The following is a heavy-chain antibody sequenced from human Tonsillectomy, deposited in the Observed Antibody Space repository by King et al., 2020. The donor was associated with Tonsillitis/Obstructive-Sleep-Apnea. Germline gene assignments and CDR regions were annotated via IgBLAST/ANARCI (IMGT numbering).Heavy chain of an antibody. Sequence: QLVQSGAEVKKPGSSVKVSCKASGGTFSSYAISWVRQAPGQGLEWMGRIIPVLGIANYAQKFQGRVTITADKSTSTAYMELSSLRSEDTAVYYCARDQYDFWSGYYIEGSGGGYYYYYMDVWGKGTTVTVSS. J-gene: IGHJ6*03. D-gene: IGHD3-3*01. CDR1: GGTFSSYA. CDR3: ARDQYDFWSGYYIEGSGGGYYYYYMDV. CDR2: IIPVLGIA. V-gene: IGHV1-69*04.